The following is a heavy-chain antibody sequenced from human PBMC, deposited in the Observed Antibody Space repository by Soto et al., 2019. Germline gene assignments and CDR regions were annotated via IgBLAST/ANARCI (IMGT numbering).Heavy chain of an antibody. CDR1: GFTFSSYA. Sequence: PGGSLRLSCAASGFTFSSYAMHWVRQAPGKGLEWVAVISYDGSNKYYADSVKGRFTISRDNSKNTLYLQMNSLRAEDTAVYYCARDRLRIVVVTAIPSPESWYFDLWGRGTLVTVSS. CDR3: ARDRLRIVVVTAIPSPESWYFDL. CDR2: ISYDGSNK. J-gene: IGHJ2*01. D-gene: IGHD2-21*02. V-gene: IGHV3-30-3*01.